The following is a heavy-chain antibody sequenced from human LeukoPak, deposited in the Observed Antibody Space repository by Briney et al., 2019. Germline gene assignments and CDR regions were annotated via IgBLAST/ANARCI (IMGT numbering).Heavy chain of an antibody. CDR2: IKQDGSEK. V-gene: IGHV3-7*03. J-gene: IGHJ4*02. Sequence: PGGSLRLSCAASGFTVSSNYMSWVRQAPGKGLEWVANIKQDGSEKYYVDSVKGRFTISRDNAKNSLYLQMNSLRAEDTAVYYCAKDRDTYGRGPFDYWGQGTLVTVSS. D-gene: IGHD5-18*01. CDR1: GFTVSSNY. CDR3: AKDRDTYGRGPFDY.